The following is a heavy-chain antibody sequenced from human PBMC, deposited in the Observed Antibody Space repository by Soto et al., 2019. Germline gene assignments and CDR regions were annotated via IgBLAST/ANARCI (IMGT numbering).Heavy chain of an antibody. D-gene: IGHD5-18*01. Sequence: PSETLSLTCTVSGGSMSSSYYWSWIRQPPGKGLEWIGYIYYSGSTNYNPSLKSRVTISVDTSKNQFSLKLSSVTAADTAVYYCARRYGSFFAYWGQGTLVTVSS. CDR2: IYYSGST. V-gene: IGHV4-59*08. J-gene: IGHJ4*02. CDR1: GGSMSSSYY. CDR3: ARRYGSFFAY.